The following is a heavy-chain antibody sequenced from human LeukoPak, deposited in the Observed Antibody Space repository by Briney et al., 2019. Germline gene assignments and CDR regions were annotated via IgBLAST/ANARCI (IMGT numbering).Heavy chain of an antibody. D-gene: IGHD3-10*01. CDR2: ISGSGGST. J-gene: IGHJ4*02. V-gene: IGHV3-23*01. CDR3: AKDVYYYGSGSQTRVFDY. Sequence: GGSLRLSCAASGFTFSSYAMSWVRQAPGKGLEWVSAISGSGGSTYYADSVKGRFTISRDNSKNTLYLQMNSLRAEGTAVYYCAKDVYYYGSGSQTRVFDYWGQGTLVTVSS. CDR1: GFTFSSYA.